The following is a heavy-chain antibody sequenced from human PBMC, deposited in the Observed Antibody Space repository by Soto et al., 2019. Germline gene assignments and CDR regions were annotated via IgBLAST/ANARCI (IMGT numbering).Heavy chain of an antibody. CDR3: AAGPRAKPLFYYYGMDV. V-gene: IGHV1-58*01. CDR1: GFTFTSSA. CDR2: IVVGSGNT. D-gene: IGHD2-21*01. Sequence: SGKVSCQASGFTFTSSAVQWVRQARGQRLERIGWIVVGSGNTNYAQKFQERVTITRDMSTSTAYMELSSPRYEDTAVYYCAAGPRAKPLFYYYGMDVWSQGTTVTLSS. J-gene: IGHJ6*02.